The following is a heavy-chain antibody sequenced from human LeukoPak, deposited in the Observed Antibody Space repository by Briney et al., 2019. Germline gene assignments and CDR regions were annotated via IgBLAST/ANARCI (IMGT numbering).Heavy chain of an antibody. CDR2: ISSSSTI. J-gene: IGHJ4*02. CDR1: GFSLSSYS. V-gene: IGHV3-48*02. Sequence: GGSLRLSCAASGFSLSSYSMNWVRQAPGKGLEWASYISSSSTIYYADSVKGRFTISRDNAKNSLYLQMNSLRDEDTAVYYCARGLPGSLWGQGTLVTVSS. CDR3: ARGLPGSL.